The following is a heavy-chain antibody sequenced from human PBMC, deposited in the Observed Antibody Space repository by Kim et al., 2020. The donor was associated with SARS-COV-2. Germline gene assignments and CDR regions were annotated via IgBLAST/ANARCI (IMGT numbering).Heavy chain of an antibody. CDR2: ISSSSSYI. Sequence: GGSLRLSCAASGFTFSSYSMNWVRQAPGKGLEWVSSISSSSSYIYYADSVKGRFTISRDNAKNSLYLQMNSLRAEDTAVYYCARVGFEGYYDILTGYYNEGDYYYYYGMDVWGQGTTVTVSS. D-gene: IGHD3-9*01. CDR3: ARVGFEGYYDILTGYYNEGDYYYYYGMDV. J-gene: IGHJ6*02. V-gene: IGHV3-21*01. CDR1: GFTFSSYS.